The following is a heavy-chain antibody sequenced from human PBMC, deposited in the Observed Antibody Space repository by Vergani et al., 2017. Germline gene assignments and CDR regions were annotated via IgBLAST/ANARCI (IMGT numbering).Heavy chain of an antibody. V-gene: IGHV3-33*01. CDR3: ARDRGCATISCYFSGAFDY. D-gene: IGHD2-2*01. CDR1: GFPFINYG. CDR2: IWHDRSRQ. J-gene: IGHJ4*02. Sequence: QVQVVESGGGVVQPGRSLTLSCAASGFPFINYGFHWVRQAPGKGLEWVSAIWHDRSRQFYADSVKGRFTISKDIATNTLYLQMNSLRVEDTAVYYCARDRGCATISCYFSGAFDYWGLGTLVSVSS.